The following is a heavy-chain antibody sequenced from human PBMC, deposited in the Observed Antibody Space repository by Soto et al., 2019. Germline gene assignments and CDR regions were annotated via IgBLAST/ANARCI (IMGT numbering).Heavy chain of an antibody. J-gene: IGHJ6*02. V-gene: IGHV4-28*03. D-gene: IGHD2-2*01. Sequence: SETLSLTCAVSGYSISSSNWWGWIRQPPGKGLEWIGYIYYSGSTYYNPSLKSRVTMAVDTSKSQFSLKLSSVTAVDTAVYFCARAMGCSSTSCYSYYYYGMDVWRQGTTVTVSS. CDR3: ARAMGCSSTSCYSYYYYGMDV. CDR1: GYSISSSNW. CDR2: IYYSGST.